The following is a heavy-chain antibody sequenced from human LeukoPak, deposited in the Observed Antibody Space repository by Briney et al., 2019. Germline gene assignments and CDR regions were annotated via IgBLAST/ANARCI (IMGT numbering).Heavy chain of an antibody. Sequence: ASVKVSCKASGYTFTGYYMHWVRQAPGQGLEWMGWISAYNGNTNYAQKLQGRVTMTTDTSTSTVYMELRSLRSDDTAVYYCARDLTMIVVVMGYWGREPWSPSPQ. J-gene: IGHJ4*02. CDR2: ISAYNGNT. D-gene: IGHD3-22*01. CDR3: ARDLTMIVVVMGY. V-gene: IGHV1-18*04. CDR1: GYTFTGYY.